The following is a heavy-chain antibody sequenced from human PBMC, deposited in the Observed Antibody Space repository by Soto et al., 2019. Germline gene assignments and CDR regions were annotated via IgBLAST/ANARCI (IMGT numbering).Heavy chain of an antibody. Sequence: QVQLVQSGAEVKKPGSSVKVSCKASGGTFSSYAISWVRQAPGQGLEWMGGIIPIFGTANYAQKFQGRVTITAAKSTSTAYMELSSLRSEDTAVYYCARDSSWCSGSYYPAYFDYWGQGTLVTVSS. CDR2: IIPIFGTA. J-gene: IGHJ4*02. D-gene: IGHD3-10*02. CDR3: ARDSSWCSGSYYPAYFDY. V-gene: IGHV1-69*06. CDR1: GGTFSSYA.